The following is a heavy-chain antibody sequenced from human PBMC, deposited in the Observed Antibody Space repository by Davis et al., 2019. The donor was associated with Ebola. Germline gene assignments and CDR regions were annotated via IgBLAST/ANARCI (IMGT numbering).Heavy chain of an antibody. D-gene: IGHD3-16*02. CDR2: IYYSGST. CDR1: GGSISTYY. CDR3: ARGMGFGGVIVIGAFDI. J-gene: IGHJ3*02. Sequence: MPSETLSLTCTVSGGSISTYYWNWIRQPPGKGLEWIGYIYYSGSTNYNPSLKSRVTISVDTSKNQFSLKLSSVTAADTAVYYCARGMGFGGVIVIGAFDIWGQGTMVTVSS. V-gene: IGHV4-59*01.